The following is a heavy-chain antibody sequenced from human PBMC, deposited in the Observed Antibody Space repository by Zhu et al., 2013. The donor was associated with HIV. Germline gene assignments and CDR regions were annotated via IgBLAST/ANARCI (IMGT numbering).Heavy chain of an antibody. CDR2: LSAFNGNT. V-gene: IGHV1-18*01. CDR3: ARDGSKIPYSSGWYGYYFDY. J-gene: IGHJ4*02. CDR1: GYTFTTFG. Sequence: QVQLVQSETEVKKPGASVKVSCKASGYTFTTFGISWVRQAPGQGLKWMGWLSAFNGNTNYAQKFQGRVTMTTDTSTNTAYMELRSLRSDDTAVYYCARDGSKIPYSSGWYGYYFDYWGQGTLVTVSS. D-gene: IGHD6-19*01.